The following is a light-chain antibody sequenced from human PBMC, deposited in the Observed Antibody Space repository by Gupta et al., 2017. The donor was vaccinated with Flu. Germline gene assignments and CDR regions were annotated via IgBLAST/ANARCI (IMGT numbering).Light chain of an antibody. J-gene: IGKJ2*01. Sequence: DVVMTQSPLSLPVTLGQPASISCRSSQSLVYSDGNTYLNWFQQRPGQSPRRLIYKVSNRDYGVPVRFSGSGSGTDFTLKSSRGEAEDVGVYYCTQGKSLYIFGQGTKMDIK. CDR1: QSLVYSDGNTY. CDR3: TQGKSLYI. CDR2: KVS. V-gene: IGKV2-30*01.